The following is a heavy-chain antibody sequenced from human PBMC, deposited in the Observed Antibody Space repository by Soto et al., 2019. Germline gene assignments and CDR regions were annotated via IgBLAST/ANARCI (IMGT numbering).Heavy chain of an antibody. D-gene: IGHD2-2*01. CDR3: ARGYWSSTSCYRYGMDV. CDR2: ISAYNGNT. J-gene: IGHJ6*02. Sequence: ASVKVSCKASGYTFTSYGISWVRQAPGQGLEWMGWISAYNGNTNYAQKLQGRVTMTTDTSTSTAYMELRSLRSDDTAVYYCARGYWSSTSCYRYGMDVWGQGTTVTVSS. CDR1: GYTFTSYG. V-gene: IGHV1-18*04.